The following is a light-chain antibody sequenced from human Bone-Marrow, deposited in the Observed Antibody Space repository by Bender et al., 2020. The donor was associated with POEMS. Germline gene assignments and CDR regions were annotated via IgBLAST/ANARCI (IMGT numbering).Light chain of an antibody. CDR2: KDT. V-gene: IGLV3-25*03. Sequence: SYALTQPPSVSGSPGQTARITCSGDELANQYGYWYQQKAGQAPGGVVYKDTERPSGIPERFSGSISGTMATLTISGVQAEDEADYYCQSVDNSATYRIFGGGTKLTVL. J-gene: IGLJ2*01. CDR1: ELANQY. CDR3: QSVDNSATYRI.